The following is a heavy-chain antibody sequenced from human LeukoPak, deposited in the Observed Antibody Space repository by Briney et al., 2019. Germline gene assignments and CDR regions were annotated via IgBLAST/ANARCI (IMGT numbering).Heavy chain of an antibody. Sequence: PSETLSLTCAVYGGSFSGYYWSWIRQPPGKGLEWIGEINHSGSTNYNPSLKSRVTISVDTSKNQFSLKLSSVTAADTAVYYYARALYDSSVYHAYYNYYSMDVWGKGTPVTVSS. D-gene: IGHD3-22*01. V-gene: IGHV4-34*01. CDR3: ARALYDSSVYHAYYNYYSMDV. CDR1: GGSFSGYY. CDR2: INHSGST. J-gene: IGHJ6*03.